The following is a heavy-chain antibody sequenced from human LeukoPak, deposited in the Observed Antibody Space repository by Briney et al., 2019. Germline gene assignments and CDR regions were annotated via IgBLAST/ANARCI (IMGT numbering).Heavy chain of an antibody. Sequence: GGSLRLSCAASGFTFSSYGMHWVRQAPGKGLEWVAFIRYDGSNKYYADSVKGRFTISRDNSKNTLYLQMNSLRAEDTAVYYCAKALYYYDSSGSNWFDPWGQGTLVTVSS. D-gene: IGHD3-22*01. CDR1: GFTFSSYG. J-gene: IGHJ5*02. CDR2: IRYDGSNK. CDR3: AKALYYYDSSGSNWFDP. V-gene: IGHV3-30*02.